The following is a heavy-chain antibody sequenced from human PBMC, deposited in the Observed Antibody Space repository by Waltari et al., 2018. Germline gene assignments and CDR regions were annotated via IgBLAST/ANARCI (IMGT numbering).Heavy chain of an antibody. CDR3: ARVTLGGXPNGIDV. V-gene: IGHV3-23*04. J-gene: IGHJ6*02. D-gene: IGHD2-8*01. CDR1: GFXFSSYX. CDR2: SMGYGTGT. Sequence: EVQVVESXGGLVQPGGSXRLSCXGSGFXFSSYXITWVRQGPGKGVEWVAGSMGYGTGTXYADCVKGRFSLXRDXSKXTXYXEMNNLIVXXTAVXFWARVTLGGXPNGIDVXGQGTTVTVXS.